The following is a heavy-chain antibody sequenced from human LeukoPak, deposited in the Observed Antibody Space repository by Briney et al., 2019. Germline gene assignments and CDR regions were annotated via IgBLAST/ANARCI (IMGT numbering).Heavy chain of an antibody. CDR1: GYTFTSYY. CDR2: INPSGGST. J-gene: IGHJ4*02. CDR3: ARSDSGYDTYFDY. Sequence: ASVKVSCKASGYTFTSYYMHWVRQAPGQGLEWMGIINPSGGSTSYAQKFQGRVTMTRDTSTSTAYMELRSLRSDDTAVYYCARSDSGYDTYFDYWGQGTLVTVSS. V-gene: IGHV1-46*01. D-gene: IGHD5-12*01.